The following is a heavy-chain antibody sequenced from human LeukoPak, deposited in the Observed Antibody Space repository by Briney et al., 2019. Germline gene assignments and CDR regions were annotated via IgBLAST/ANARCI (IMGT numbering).Heavy chain of an antibody. CDR2: IKEDGSET. CDR3: ARDREPGTSASRFDY. CDR1: GLNFNSRW. D-gene: IGHD2-8*02. J-gene: IGHJ4*02. Sequence: PGGSLRLSCVASGLNFNSRWMDWVRRAPGQGLEWVASIKEDGSETHYVDSVRGRFTISRDHSKNTLYLQMNSLRAEDTAVYYCARDREPGTSASRFDYWGQGTLVTVSS. V-gene: IGHV3-7*03.